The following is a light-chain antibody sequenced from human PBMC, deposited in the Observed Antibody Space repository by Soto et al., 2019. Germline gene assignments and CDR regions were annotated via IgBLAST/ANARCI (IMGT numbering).Light chain of an antibody. Sequence: ENVLTQSPGTLSLSPGERATLSCRASQSVSSSYLAWYQQKPGQAPRLLIYGASSRATGIPDRFSGSGSGTDFTLTISRQEPEDFAVYYCQQYATSPRTFGQGTKVEAK. CDR1: QSVSSSY. V-gene: IGKV3-20*01. CDR3: QQYATSPRT. J-gene: IGKJ1*01. CDR2: GAS.